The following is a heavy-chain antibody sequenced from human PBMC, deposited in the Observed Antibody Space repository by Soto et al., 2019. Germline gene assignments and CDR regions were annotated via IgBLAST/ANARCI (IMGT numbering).Heavy chain of an antibody. D-gene: IGHD2-15*01. V-gene: IGHV4-38-2*01. CDR3: ASARYCSGGSCHLFDY. Sequence: SETLSLTCAVSRYSISNDYYWGWIRQPPGKGLEWIGSIYHTGSTYYNPSLKSRVTISVDTSKNQFSLKLSSVTAADTAVYYCASARYCSGGSCHLFDYWGQGTLVTVSS. CDR2: IYHTGST. CDR1: RYSISNDYY. J-gene: IGHJ4*02.